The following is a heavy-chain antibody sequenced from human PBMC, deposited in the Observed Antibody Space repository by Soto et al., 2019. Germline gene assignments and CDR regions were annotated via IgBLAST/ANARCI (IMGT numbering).Heavy chain of an antibody. J-gene: IGHJ4*02. D-gene: IGHD3-10*01. V-gene: IGHV4-59*08. CDR3: ASRGYHYGSGSYPLDY. CDR2: MYNSGST. Sequence: PSETLSLTCTVSGGSISSYYWTWIRQPPGKGLEWIGFMYNSGSTHYNPSLQSRVTISLDTSKNQFSLNLRSVTAADTAVYYCASRGYHYGSGSYPLDYCGKGSLVTVGS. CDR1: GGSISSYY.